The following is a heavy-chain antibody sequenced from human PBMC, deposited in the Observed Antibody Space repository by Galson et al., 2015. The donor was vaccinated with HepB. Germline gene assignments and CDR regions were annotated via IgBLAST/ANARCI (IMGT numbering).Heavy chain of an antibody. CDR2: IRGRGVTT. V-gene: IGHV3-23*01. CDR3: GKDPNGDYLGAFDF. Sequence: SLRLSCAASGFTFGNYAVTWVRQAPGKGLEWVSSIRGRGVTTYYADSVKGRFTISRDNSKNTLYLQMNSLRVEDTAVYFCGKDPNGDYLGAFDFWGQGTMVAVSS. CDR1: GFTFGNYA. D-gene: IGHD4-17*01. J-gene: IGHJ3*01.